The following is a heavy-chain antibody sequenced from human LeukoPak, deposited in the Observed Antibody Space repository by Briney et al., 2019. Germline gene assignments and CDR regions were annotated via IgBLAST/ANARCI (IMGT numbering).Heavy chain of an antibody. Sequence: SETLSLTCTVSGGSISSYYWSWIRQPPGNGLEWIGYIYYSGSTNYNPSLKSRVTISVDTSKNQFSLKLSSVTAADTAVYYCARHHRSSGWYYFDYWGQGTLVTVSS. CDR2: IYYSGST. CDR3: ARHHRSSGWYYFDY. J-gene: IGHJ4*02. V-gene: IGHV4-59*08. D-gene: IGHD6-19*01. CDR1: GGSISSYY.